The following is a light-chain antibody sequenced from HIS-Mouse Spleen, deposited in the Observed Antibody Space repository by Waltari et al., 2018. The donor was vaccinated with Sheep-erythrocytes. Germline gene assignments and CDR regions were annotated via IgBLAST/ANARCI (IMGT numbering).Light chain of an antibody. CDR3: QAWDSNIVV. J-gene: IGLJ2*01. Sequence: SYELTQPPSVSVSPGQTASITCSGAKLGDKYACWYQQKPGQSPVLVIYQDSKRPSGIPERFSGSNSGNTATLTISGTQAMDEADYYCQAWDSNIVVFGGGTKLTVL. CDR2: QDS. CDR1: KLGDKY. V-gene: IGLV3-1*01.